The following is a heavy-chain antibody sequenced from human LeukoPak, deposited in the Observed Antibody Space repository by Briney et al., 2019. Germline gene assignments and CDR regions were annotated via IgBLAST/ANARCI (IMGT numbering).Heavy chain of an antibody. CDR1: GGSISSGGYS. Sequence: SETLSLTCTVSGGSISSGGYSWSWIRQPPGKGLEWIGYIYHSGSTYYNPSLKSRVTISVDRSKNQFSLKLSSVTAADTAVYYCARGGGSYQYFDYWGQGTLVTVSS. V-gene: IGHV4-30-2*01. D-gene: IGHD1-26*01. J-gene: IGHJ4*02. CDR2: IYHSGST. CDR3: ARGGGSYQYFDY.